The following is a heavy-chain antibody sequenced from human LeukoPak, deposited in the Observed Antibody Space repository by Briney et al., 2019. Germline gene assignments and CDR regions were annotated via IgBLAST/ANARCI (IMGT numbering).Heavy chain of an antibody. CDR3: ARNLSPVVRASPMGY. Sequence: GTSLRLSCAASGFTFTSYGMHWVRQAPGKGLEWVALITYDGYYKYYSDYVKGRFTISSDTSKNTLYLQMNSLRAEDTAVYYCARNLSPVVRASPMGYWGQGTLVTVSS. V-gene: IGHV3-30*03. CDR1: GFTFTSYG. J-gene: IGHJ4*02. D-gene: IGHD3-10*01. CDR2: ITYDGYYK.